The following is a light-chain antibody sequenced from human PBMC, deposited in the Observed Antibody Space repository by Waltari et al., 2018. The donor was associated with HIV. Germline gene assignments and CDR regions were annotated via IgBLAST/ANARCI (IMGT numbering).Light chain of an antibody. CDR2: DVS. J-gene: IGLJ3*02. CDR3: SSYTTTNTWV. V-gene: IGLV2-14*01. CDR1: TSDVGAYDF. Sequence: QSALTQPASVSGSPGQSITISCTGTTSDVGAYDFVSWYQQNPGKVPKPIIYDVSERPSGVSNRFSGSKSGNTASLTISGLQAEDEADYYCSSYTTTNTWVFSGGTKLTVL.